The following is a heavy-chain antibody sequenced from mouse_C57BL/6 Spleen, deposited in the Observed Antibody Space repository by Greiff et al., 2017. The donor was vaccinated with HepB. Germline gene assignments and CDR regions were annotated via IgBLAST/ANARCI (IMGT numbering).Heavy chain of an antibody. Sequence: QVQLKESGAELVRPGASVTLSCKASGYTFTDYEMHWVKQTPVHGLEWIGAIEPETGGTAYNQKFKGKAILTADKSSSTAYMELRSLTSEDSAVYYCTRRANYYYYAMDYWGQGTSVTVSS. J-gene: IGHJ4*01. CDR3: TRRANYYYYAMDY. V-gene: IGHV1-15*01. CDR1: GYTFTDYE. D-gene: IGHD1-3*01. CDR2: IEPETGGT.